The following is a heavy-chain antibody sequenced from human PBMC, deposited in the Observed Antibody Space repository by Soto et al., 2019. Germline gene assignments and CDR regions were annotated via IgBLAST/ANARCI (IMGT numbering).Heavy chain of an antibody. Sequence: GGSLRLSCAASGFTFSSYSMNWVRQAPGKGLEWVSSISSSSSYIYYADSVEGRFTISRDNAKNSLYLQMNSLRAEDTAVYYCAREVSKYSGYDFDYWGQGTLVTVSS. J-gene: IGHJ4*02. CDR2: ISSSSSYI. CDR3: AREVSKYSGYDFDY. V-gene: IGHV3-21*01. D-gene: IGHD5-12*01. CDR1: GFTFSSYS.